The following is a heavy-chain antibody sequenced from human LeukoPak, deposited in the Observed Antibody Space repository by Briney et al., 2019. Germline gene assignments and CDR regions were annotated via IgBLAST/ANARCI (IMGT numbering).Heavy chain of an antibody. CDR2: ISYDGSNK. CDR1: GFTFSSYA. Sequence: PGRSLRLSCAASGFTFSSYAMHWVRQAPGKGLEWVAVISYDGSNKYYADSVKGRFTISRDNSKNTLYLQMNSLRAEDTAVYYCAKDIEFEYYDPSFDYWGQGTLVTVSS. J-gene: IGHJ4*02. CDR3: AKDIEFEYYDPSFDY. V-gene: IGHV3-30-3*01. D-gene: IGHD3-22*01.